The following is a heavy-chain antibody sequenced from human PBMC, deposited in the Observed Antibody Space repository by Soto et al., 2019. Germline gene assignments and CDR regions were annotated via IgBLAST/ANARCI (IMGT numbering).Heavy chain of an antibody. CDR2: IYPGDSDT. CDR3: ARSGVQYDFWSGYSSPYYYYMAV. V-gene: IGHV5-51*01. J-gene: IGHJ6*03. D-gene: IGHD3-3*01. CDR1: GYSFTSYW. Sequence: GESLKISCKGSGYSFTSYWIGWVRQMPGKGLEWMGIIYPGDSDTRYSPSFQGQVTISADKSISTAYLQWSSLKASDTASYYCARSGVQYDFWSGYSSPYYYYMAVWGKGTTVTVSS.